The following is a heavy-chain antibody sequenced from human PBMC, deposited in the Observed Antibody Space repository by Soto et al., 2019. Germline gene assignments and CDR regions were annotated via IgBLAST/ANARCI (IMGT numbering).Heavy chain of an antibody. CDR3: ARGPEYCPGRSCVLSMDV. J-gene: IGHJ6*02. D-gene: IGHD2-15*01. CDR2: MNPNSGNT. CDR1: GYTFTSYD. V-gene: IGHV1-8*01. Sequence: ASVKVSCKASGYTFTSYDINWVRQATGQGLEWMGWMNPNSGNTGYAQKFQGRVTMTRNTPISTAYMELSSLRSEDTAVYYCARGPEYCPGRSCVLSMDVWGQGSTVTGSS.